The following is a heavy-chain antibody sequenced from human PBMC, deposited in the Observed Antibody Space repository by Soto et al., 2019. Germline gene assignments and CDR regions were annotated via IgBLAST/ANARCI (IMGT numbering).Heavy chain of an antibody. CDR3: GNSFGDYIWGSYLCSGGGDY. J-gene: IGHJ4*02. Sequence: EVQLLESGGGLVQPGGSLRLSCAASGFTFSSYAMSWVRQAPGKGLEWVSAISGSGGSTYYADSVKGRFTISRDNSKNELFLKMTSLRAEERAVYCGGNSFGDYIWGSYLCSGGGDYWGQGTLVTVSS. CDR1: GFTFSSYA. CDR2: ISGSGGST. V-gene: IGHV3-23*01. D-gene: IGHD3-16*01.